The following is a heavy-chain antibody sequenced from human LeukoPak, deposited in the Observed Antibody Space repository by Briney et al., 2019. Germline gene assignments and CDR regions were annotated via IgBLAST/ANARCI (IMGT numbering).Heavy chain of an antibody. CDR1: GFTFSSYS. V-gene: IGHV3-30*18. D-gene: IGHD1-26*01. Sequence: GGSLRLSCAASGFTFSSYSMNWVRQAPGKGLEWVAVISYDGSNKYYAGSVKGRFTISRDNSKNTLYLQMNSLRAEDTAVYYCAKDRRWELLRGAGSFDYWGQRTLVTVSS. CDR2: ISYDGSNK. CDR3: AKDRRWELLRGAGSFDY. J-gene: IGHJ4*02.